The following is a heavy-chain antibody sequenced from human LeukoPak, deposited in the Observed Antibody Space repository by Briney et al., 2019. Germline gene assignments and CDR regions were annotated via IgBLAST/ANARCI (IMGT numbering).Heavy chain of an antibody. J-gene: IGHJ4*02. D-gene: IGHD6-13*01. CDR1: GGSISSYY. V-gene: IGHV4-59*08. CDR2: IYYSGST. CDR3: ARSWFSTGPADY. Sequence: SETLSLTCTVSGGSISSYYWSWIRQPPGKGLEWIGYIYYSGSTNYNSSFKSRVTISIDTSKNQFSLKLTSVTAADTAVYYCARSWFSTGPADYWGQGTLVTVSS.